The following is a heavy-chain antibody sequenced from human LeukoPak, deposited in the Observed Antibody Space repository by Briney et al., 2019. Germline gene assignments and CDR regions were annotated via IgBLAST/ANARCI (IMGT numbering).Heavy chain of an antibody. CDR1: GFNFGSYW. Sequence: GGSLRLSCAASGFNFGSYWMNWARQAPRKGLEWVANIRGDGSDKVYVGSVRGRFTISRDNADNSLYLQMNSLSVDDTAVYYCARGLNSAIDFWGQGTLVTVSS. CDR2: IRGDGSDK. V-gene: IGHV3-7*04. J-gene: IGHJ4*02. CDR3: ARGLNSAIDF.